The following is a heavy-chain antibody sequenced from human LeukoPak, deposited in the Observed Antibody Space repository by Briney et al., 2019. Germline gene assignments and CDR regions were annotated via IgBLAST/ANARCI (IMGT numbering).Heavy chain of an antibody. CDR1: GFTFSSYW. CDR2: ISSSSSYI. V-gene: IGHV3-21*01. J-gene: IGHJ5*02. Sequence: GSLRLSCSASGFTFSSYWMSWVRQAPGKGLEWVSSISSSSSYIYYADSVKGRFTISRDNAKNSLYLQMNSLRAEDTAVYYCARGSVGNWFDPWGQGTLVTVSS. CDR3: ARGSVGNWFDP.